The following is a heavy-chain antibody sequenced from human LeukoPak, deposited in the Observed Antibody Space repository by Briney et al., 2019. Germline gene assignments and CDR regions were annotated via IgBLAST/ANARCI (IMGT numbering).Heavy chain of an antibody. Sequence: GGSLRLSCAASGFTFSSYAMHWVRQAPGKGLEWVAVISYDGSNKYYADSVKGRFTISRDNSKNTLYLQMNSLRAEDTAVYYCAKIGHDSSFFYYFDYWGQGTLVTVSS. CDR3: AKIGHDSSFFYYFDY. CDR1: GFTFSSYA. CDR2: ISYDGSNK. D-gene: IGHD3-22*01. V-gene: IGHV3-30-3*02. J-gene: IGHJ4*02.